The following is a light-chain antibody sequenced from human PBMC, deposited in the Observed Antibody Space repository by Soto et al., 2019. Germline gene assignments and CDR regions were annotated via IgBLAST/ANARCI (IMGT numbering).Light chain of an antibody. CDR1: ISDFVVYNY. J-gene: IGLJ1*01. CDR3: STHTTSGALQV. V-gene: IGLV2-14*01. Sequence: QSALTQPASVSGSPGQSITISCTGTISDFVVYNYVSWYQQLPRKTPQLMIYGVSNRPSGVSNRFSGSKSGNTASLTISGLQADDEADYYCSTHTTSGALQVFGTGTKVTVL. CDR2: GVS.